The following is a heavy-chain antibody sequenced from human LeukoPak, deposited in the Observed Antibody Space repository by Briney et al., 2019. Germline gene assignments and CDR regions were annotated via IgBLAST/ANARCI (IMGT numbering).Heavy chain of an antibody. V-gene: IGHV4-4*02. CDR2: VHLSGRT. CDR3: AREGGPYRPLDY. J-gene: IGHJ4*02. CDR1: GGSISTTNW. Sequence: PSETLSLTCGVSGGSISTTNWWTWVRQPPGEGLEWIGEVHLSGRTHYNPSLESRVTMSVDMSENHISLRLTSMTAADTAVYYCAREGGPYRPLDYSGQGTLVTVSS.